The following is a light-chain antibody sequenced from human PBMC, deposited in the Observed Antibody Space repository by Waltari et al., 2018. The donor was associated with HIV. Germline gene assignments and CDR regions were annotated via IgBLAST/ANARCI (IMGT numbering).Light chain of an antibody. Sequence: QSVLTQPPSVSGAPGQRVTISCTGSSSNIGAGYDVHWYQQLPGTAPKPLIYANTLLPSGVPDRFSGSKSGSPASLAITGLQAEEEAHYYCQSFDSSLTTSGVIFGGGTKLTVL. CDR1: SSNIGAGYD. CDR3: QSFDSSLTTSGVI. CDR2: ANT. V-gene: IGLV1-40*01. J-gene: IGLJ2*01.